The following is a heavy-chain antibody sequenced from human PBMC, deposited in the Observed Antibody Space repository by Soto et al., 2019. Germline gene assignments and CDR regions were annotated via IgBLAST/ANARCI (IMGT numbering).Heavy chain of an antibody. J-gene: IGHJ4*02. D-gene: IGHD3-9*01. CDR1: GGSISSSSYY. CDR2: IYYSGST. Sequence: SETLSLTCTVSGGSISSSSYYWGWIRQPPGKGLEWIGSIYYSGSTYYNPSLKSRVTISVDTSKNQFSLKLSSVTAADTAVYYCARGSYDISTGYRFDYWGQGTLVTVSS. CDR3: ARGSYDISTGYRFDY. V-gene: IGHV4-39*07.